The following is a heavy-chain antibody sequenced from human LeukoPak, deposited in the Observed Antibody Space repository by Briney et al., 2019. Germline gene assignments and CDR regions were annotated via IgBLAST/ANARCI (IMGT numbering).Heavy chain of an antibody. Sequence: GSLRLSCAASAFTFSNYWMSWVRQTPGKGLEWVANIKEDGSEINYVDSVKGRFTISRDNAKNSLYLQMNSLRVDDTAVYYCARDRGYSTFDYWGQGTLVTVSS. J-gene: IGHJ4*02. CDR3: ARDRGYSTFDY. CDR2: IKEDGSEI. V-gene: IGHV3-7*01. CDR1: AFTFSNYW. D-gene: IGHD4-23*01.